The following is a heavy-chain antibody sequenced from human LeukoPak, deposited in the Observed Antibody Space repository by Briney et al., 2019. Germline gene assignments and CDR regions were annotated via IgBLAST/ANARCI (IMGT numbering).Heavy chain of an antibody. Sequence: PGRSLRLSCAASGFTFDDYAMHWVRQAPGKGLEWVSGISWNSGSIGYADSVKGRFTISRDNAKNSLYLQMNSLRAEDTAVYYCARDDTTYYDFWSGYYHIDYWGQGTLVTVSS. D-gene: IGHD3-3*01. V-gene: IGHV3-9*01. CDR1: GFTFDDYA. CDR2: ISWNSGSI. J-gene: IGHJ4*02. CDR3: ARDDTTYYDFWSGYYHIDY.